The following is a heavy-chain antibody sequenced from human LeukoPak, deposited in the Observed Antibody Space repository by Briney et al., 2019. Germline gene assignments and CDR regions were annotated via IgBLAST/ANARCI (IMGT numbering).Heavy chain of an antibody. CDR3: AKYSGDYYYYYGMDV. J-gene: IGHJ6*02. V-gene: IGHV3-23*01. D-gene: IGHD2-21*02. CDR1: GFTFSPYA. CDR2: ISGSGGST. Sequence: GGSLRLSCAASGFTFSPYAMSWVRQAPGKGLEWVSAISGSGGSTYYADSVKGRFTISRDNSKNTLYLQMNSLRAEDTAVYYCAKYSGDYYYYYGMDVWGQGTTVTVSS.